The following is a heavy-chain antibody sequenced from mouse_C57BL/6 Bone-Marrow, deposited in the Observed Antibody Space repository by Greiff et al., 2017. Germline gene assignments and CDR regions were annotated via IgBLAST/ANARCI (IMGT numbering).Heavy chain of an antibody. CDR1: GYAFSSYW. V-gene: IGHV1-80*01. D-gene: IGHD1-1*01. CDR2: IYPGDGDT. CDR3: AGWGAYGSSPAWFAY. Sequence: VQLQQSGAELVKPGASVKISCKASGYAFSSYWMNWVKQRPGKGLEWIGQIYPGDGDTNYNGKFKGKDTLTADKSSSTAYMQLSSLTSEDSAVYFCAGWGAYGSSPAWFAYWGQGTLVTVSA. J-gene: IGHJ3*01.